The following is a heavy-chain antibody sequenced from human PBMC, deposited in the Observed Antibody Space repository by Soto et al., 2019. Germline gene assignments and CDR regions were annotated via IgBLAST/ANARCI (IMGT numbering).Heavy chain of an antibody. Sequence: QVQLVESGGGVVQPGRSLRLSCAASGFTFSSYGMHWVRQAPGKGLEWVAVIWYDGSNKYYADSVKGRFTISRDNSKNTLYLQMNSLRAEDTAVYYCARINPIAADGEFDYWGQGTLVTVSS. CDR3: ARINPIAADGEFDY. V-gene: IGHV3-33*01. D-gene: IGHD6-13*01. CDR2: IWYDGSNK. J-gene: IGHJ4*02. CDR1: GFTFSSYG.